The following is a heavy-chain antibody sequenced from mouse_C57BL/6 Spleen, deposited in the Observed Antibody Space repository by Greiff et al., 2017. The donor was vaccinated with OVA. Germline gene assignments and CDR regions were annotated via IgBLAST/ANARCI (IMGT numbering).Heavy chain of an antibody. V-gene: IGHV5-4*03. CDR1: GFTFSSYA. Sequence: EVKVVESGGGLVKPGGSLKLSCAASGFTFSSYAMSWVRQTPEKRLEWVATISDGGSYTYYPDNVKGRFTISRDNTKNNLYLQMSHLKSEDTAMYYCARLTTVVEGDYWGQGTTLTVSS. D-gene: IGHD1-1*01. J-gene: IGHJ2*01. CDR3: ARLTTVVEGDY. CDR2: ISDGGSYT.